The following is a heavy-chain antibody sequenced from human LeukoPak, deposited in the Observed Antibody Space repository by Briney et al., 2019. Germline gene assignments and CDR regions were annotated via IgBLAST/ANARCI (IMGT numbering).Heavy chain of an antibody. Sequence: SETLSLTCAVSGSSISSGYYWGWIRQPPGQGLEWIGSISHSGSTYYNPSLKSRVTISVDTSKNQFSLKLSSVTAADTAVYYCARHTYDSSGYYYVDYWGQGTLVTVSS. CDR2: ISHSGST. D-gene: IGHD3-22*01. CDR1: GSSISSGYY. V-gene: IGHV4-38-2*01. CDR3: ARHTYDSSGYYYVDY. J-gene: IGHJ4*02.